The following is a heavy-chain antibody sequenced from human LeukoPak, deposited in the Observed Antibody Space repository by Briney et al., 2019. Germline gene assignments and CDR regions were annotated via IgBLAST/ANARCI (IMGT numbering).Heavy chain of an antibody. V-gene: IGHV3-30*02. CDR2: IRYDGSNK. Sequence: PGGSLRLSCAASGSSVSAYGMHWVRQAPGKGLEWIAFIRYDGSNKYYADSVKGRLTISRDNAKDTLYLQMYSLRAEDTAVYYCVRSILTAGSYSGNYFDCWGQGTLVTVSS. CDR3: VRSILTAGSYSGNYFDC. J-gene: IGHJ4*02. CDR1: GSSVSAYG. D-gene: IGHD1-26*01.